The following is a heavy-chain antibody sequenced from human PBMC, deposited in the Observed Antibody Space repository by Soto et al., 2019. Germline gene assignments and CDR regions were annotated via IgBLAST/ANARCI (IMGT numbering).Heavy chain of an antibody. Sequence: ASVKVSCKASGYTFTSYGISWMRQAPGQGLEWMGWISAYNGNTNYAQKLQGRVTMTTDTSTSTAYMELRSLRSDDTAVYYCAREDSSGSRGGVDYWRPGTLVTVSS. J-gene: IGHJ4*02. CDR1: GYTFTSYG. D-gene: IGHD3-22*01. CDR2: ISAYNGNT. CDR3: AREDSSGSRGGVDY. V-gene: IGHV1-18*01.